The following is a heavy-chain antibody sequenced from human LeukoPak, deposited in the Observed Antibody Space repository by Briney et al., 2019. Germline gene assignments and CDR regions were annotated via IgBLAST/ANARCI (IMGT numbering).Heavy chain of an antibody. V-gene: IGHV3-23*01. CDR3: ARSPPYYDRRFFDY. J-gene: IGHJ4*02. CDR2: ISGSGGST. Sequence: GGSLRLSCAASGFTFSSYALSWVRQAPGKGLEWVSTISGSGGSTYYADSVKGRFTISRDNSKNTLYLQMNSLRAEDTAVYYCARSPPYYDRRFFDYWGQGTLVTVSS. D-gene: IGHD3-22*01. CDR1: GFTFSSYA.